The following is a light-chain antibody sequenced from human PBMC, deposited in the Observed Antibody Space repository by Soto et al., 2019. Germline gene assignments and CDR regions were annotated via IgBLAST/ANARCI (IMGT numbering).Light chain of an antibody. CDR2: EVV. CDR1: KSDIGVYDF. J-gene: IGLJ1*01. Sequence: QPALTQPPSASGSAGQTATISCTGTKSDIGVYDFVSWYQHHPGKAPRLIIYEVVQRPSGVPDRFSGSKSGSTASLTGSGLQAADEAEYFCKSYAGSNTYVFGSGTKATVL. V-gene: IGLV2-8*01. CDR3: KSYAGSNTYV.